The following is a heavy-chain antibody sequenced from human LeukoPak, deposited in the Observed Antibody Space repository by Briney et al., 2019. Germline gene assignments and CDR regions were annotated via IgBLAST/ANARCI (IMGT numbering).Heavy chain of an antibody. CDR2: ISSSSTYI. D-gene: IGHD2-2*01. J-gene: IGHJ4*02. V-gene: IGHV3-21*04. CDR3: ARAGQGYCTSAGCFLSLDY. Sequence: GGSLRLSCAASGFTFSSYGMHWVRQAPGKGLEWVSSISSSSTYIYYADSMKGRFTVSRDNAKSSLYLQMNSLRAEDTAVYYCARAGQGYCTSAGCFLSLDYWGQGTLVTVSS. CDR1: GFTFSSYG.